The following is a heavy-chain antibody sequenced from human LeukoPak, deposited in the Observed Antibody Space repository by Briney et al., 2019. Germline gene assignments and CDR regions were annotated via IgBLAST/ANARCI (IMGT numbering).Heavy chain of an antibody. D-gene: IGHD3-22*01. J-gene: IGHJ3*01. Sequence: GGSLRLSCETSGFKFSTYGMTWVRQAPGKGLEWVAVISNDEKNKHYADSVEGRFTISRDNSKNTVYLEMNSLRVEDTATCHCAKNLYDDTGYYPNDALDVWGQGTVVVVSS. CDR1: GFKFSTYG. CDR2: ISNDEKNK. CDR3: AKNLYDDTGYYPNDALDV. V-gene: IGHV3-30*18.